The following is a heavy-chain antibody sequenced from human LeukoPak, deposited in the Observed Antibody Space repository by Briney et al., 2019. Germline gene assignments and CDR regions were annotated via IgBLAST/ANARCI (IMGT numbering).Heavy chain of an antibody. CDR3: AKTHSSGWSSFDY. CDR1: GFTFSSYA. V-gene: IGHV3-23*01. D-gene: IGHD6-19*01. J-gene: IGHJ4*02. Sequence: GGTLRLSCAASGFTFSSYAMSWVRQAPGKGLEWVAAISGGGGSTYYADSVKGRFTISRDNSNNTLYLQMNSLRAEDTAVYYCAKTHSSGWSSFDYWGQGTLVTVSS. CDR2: ISGGGGST.